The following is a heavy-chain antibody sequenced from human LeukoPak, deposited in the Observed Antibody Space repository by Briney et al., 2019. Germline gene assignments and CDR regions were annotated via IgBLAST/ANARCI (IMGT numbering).Heavy chain of an antibody. D-gene: IGHD5-24*01. Sequence: SETLSLTCTVSGGSISSYYWSWIRQPPGKGLEWIGYIYCSGSTNYNPSLKSRVTISVDTSKNQFSLKLSSVTAADTAVYYCARRASRENYFDYWGQGALVTVSS. V-gene: IGHV4-59*01. J-gene: IGHJ4*02. CDR3: ARRASRENYFDY. CDR2: IYCSGST. CDR1: GGSISSYY.